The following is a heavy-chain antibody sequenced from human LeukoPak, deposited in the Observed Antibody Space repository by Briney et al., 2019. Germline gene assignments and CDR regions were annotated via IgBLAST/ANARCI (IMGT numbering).Heavy chain of an antibody. V-gene: IGHV3-21*01. Sequence: GGSLRLSCVASGFTFSSYSMNWVRQAPGKGLEWVSSISSSSSYIYYADSVKGRFTISRDNAKNSLYLQMNSLRAEDTAVYYCASWDYDSSGYYYYFDYWGQGTLVTVSS. J-gene: IGHJ4*02. CDR1: GFTFSSYS. CDR3: ASWDYDSSGYYYYFDY. D-gene: IGHD3-22*01. CDR2: ISSSSSYI.